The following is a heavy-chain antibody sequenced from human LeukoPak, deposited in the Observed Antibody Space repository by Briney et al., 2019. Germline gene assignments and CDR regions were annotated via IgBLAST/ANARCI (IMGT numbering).Heavy chain of an antibody. CDR1: GFTFSSYE. J-gene: IGHJ4*02. Sequence: GGSLRLSCAASGFTFSSYEMNWVRPAPGKGLEWVSYISSSGITIYYADSVKGRFTISRDNARNSLYLQMNSLRAEDTAVYYCARDTYYYDSSGYLVLDYWGQGTLVTVSS. V-gene: IGHV3-48*03. CDR2: ISSSGITI. D-gene: IGHD3-22*01. CDR3: ARDTYYYDSSGYLVLDY.